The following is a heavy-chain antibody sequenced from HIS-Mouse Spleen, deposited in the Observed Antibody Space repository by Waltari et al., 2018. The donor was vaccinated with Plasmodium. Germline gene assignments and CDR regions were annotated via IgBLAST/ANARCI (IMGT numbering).Heavy chain of an antibody. CDR3: ASSWYWYFDL. D-gene: IGHD6-13*01. J-gene: IGHJ2*01. V-gene: IGHV3-7*01. Sequence: EVQLVESGGGLVQPGGSLRLSGAASGFTFSGYWMSWVRQAPGKGLEWVANIKQDGSEKYYGDAVKGRFTISRDNAENSLYLQMNSLRAEDTAVYYCASSWYWYFDLWGRGTLVTVSS. CDR1: GFTFSGYW. CDR2: IKQDGSEK.